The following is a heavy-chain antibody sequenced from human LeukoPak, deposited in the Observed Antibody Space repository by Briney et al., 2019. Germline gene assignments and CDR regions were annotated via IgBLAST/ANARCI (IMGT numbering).Heavy chain of an antibody. CDR1: GFTVSTNY. V-gene: IGHV3-66*01. D-gene: IGHD4-17*01. CDR3: ARGFRSVTTWGYFDY. Sequence: GGALRLSCAASGFTVSTNYMSWVRQAPGKGLEWVSLIYSGGGTYYADSVKGRFTISRDNSRNTLSLQMNSLRVDDTAVYYCARGFRSVTTWGYFDYWGQGALVTVSS. CDR2: IYSGGGT. J-gene: IGHJ4*02.